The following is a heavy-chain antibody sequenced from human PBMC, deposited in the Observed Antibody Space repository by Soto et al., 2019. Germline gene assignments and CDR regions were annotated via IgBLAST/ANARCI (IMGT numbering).Heavy chain of an antibody. D-gene: IGHD3-22*01. CDR3: AREDLPYDSSGYYYNWFDP. Sequence: AVKVSCKASGGTFSRYSISWVRQAPGQGLEWMGGIIPIFGTANYAQKFQGRVTITADESTSTAYMELSSLRSEDTAVYYCAREDLPYDSSGYYYNWFDPWGQGTLVTVSS. V-gene: IGHV1-69*13. CDR1: GGTFSRYS. CDR2: IIPIFGTA. J-gene: IGHJ5*02.